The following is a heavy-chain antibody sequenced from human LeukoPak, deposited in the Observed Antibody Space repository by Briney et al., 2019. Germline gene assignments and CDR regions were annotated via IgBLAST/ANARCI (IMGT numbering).Heavy chain of an antibody. CDR2: ISSNGDST. J-gene: IGHJ4*02. D-gene: IGHD3-22*01. V-gene: IGHV3-64*01. CDR3: AREYYYEELDY. Sequence: GGSLRLSCAAPGFTFSSYPMHWVRRAPGKGLKYVSGISSNGDSTYYANSVKGRFTISRDNSKNTLYLQMGSLRAEDMAVYYCAREYYYEELDYWGQGTLVTVSS. CDR1: GFTFSSYP.